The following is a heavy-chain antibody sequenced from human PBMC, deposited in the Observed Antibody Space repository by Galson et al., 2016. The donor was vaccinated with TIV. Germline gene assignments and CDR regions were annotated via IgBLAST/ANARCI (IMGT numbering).Heavy chain of an antibody. CDR3: ARHDLYYYVAH. CDR1: GGSINNYY. V-gene: IGHV4-59*08. D-gene: IGHD3-22*01. CDR2: IYDSGST. J-gene: IGHJ5*02. Sequence: SETLSLTCSVSGGSINNYYWSWIRQPPEKGLEWIGFIYDSGSTNYNPSLKSRVTMSLDTSKSQFSLRLTSVTAADTAVYYCARHDLYYYVAHWGLGTLVTVAS.